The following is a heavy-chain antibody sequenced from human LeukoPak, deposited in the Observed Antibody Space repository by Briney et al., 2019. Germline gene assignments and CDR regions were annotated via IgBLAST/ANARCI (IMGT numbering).Heavy chain of an antibody. J-gene: IGHJ3*02. V-gene: IGHV4-31*11. CDR1: GGSISSGGYS. Sequence: SQTLSLTCAVSGGSISSGGYSWSWIRQHPGKGLEWIGYIYYSGSTYYNPSLKSRVTISVDTSKNQFSLKLSSVTAADTAVYYCARDRASYYYDSSGQRMKRDAFDIWGQGTMVTVSS. CDR3: ARDRASYYYDSSGQRMKRDAFDI. D-gene: IGHD3-22*01. CDR2: IYYSGST.